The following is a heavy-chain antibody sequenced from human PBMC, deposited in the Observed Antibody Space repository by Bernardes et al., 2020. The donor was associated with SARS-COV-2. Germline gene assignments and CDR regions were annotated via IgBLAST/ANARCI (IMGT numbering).Heavy chain of an antibody. CDR1: GFTFSSYG. J-gene: IGHJ6*02. V-gene: IGHV3-33*01. CDR2: IWYDGSNE. Sequence: GGSLRLSCAASGFTFSSYGMHWVRQAPGKGLEWVAVIWYDGSNEYYADSVKGRFTVSRDNSKNTLIVQMNSLRAEDTAVYYCARDLNQYGMDVWGQGTTVTVS. CDR3: ARDLNQYGMDV.